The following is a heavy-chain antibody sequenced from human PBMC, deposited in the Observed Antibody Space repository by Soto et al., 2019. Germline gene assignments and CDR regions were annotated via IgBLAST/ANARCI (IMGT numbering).Heavy chain of an antibody. CDR1: GYTFTSYA. CDR3: ARGVVADLGLWWFAP. Sequence: QVQLVQAGAEEKKPGASVKVSCKASGYTFTSYAMHWVRQAPGQRLEWMGWINAGNGNTNYSQKFQCRVSITRDTSASPAYMELSSMRSEDTEGYYCARGVVADLGLWWFAPWGQGTLVTVSS. D-gene: IGHD2-21*01. J-gene: IGHJ5*02. CDR2: INAGNGNT. V-gene: IGHV1-3*05.